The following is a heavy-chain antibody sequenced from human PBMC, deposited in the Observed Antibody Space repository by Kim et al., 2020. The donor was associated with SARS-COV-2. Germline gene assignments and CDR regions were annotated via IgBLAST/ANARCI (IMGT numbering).Heavy chain of an antibody. V-gene: IGHV6-1*01. Sequence: WYYDYAVSVKSRISISPDTSKNQYSLQLNSVTPEDTAVYYCARGGALDCWGQGTLVTVSS. CDR3: ARGGALDC. CDR2: WYY. D-gene: IGHD3-16*01. J-gene: IGHJ4*02.